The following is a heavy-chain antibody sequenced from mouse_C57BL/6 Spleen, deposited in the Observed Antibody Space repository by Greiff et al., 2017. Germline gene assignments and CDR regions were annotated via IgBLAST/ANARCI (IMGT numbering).Heavy chain of an antibody. V-gene: IGHV14-3*01. CDR2: IDPANGNT. J-gene: IGHJ4*01. D-gene: IGHD1-1*01. CDR1: GFNIKNTY. CDR3: ARSERYITTVAGAMDY. Sequence: VQLQQSVAELVRPGASVKLSCTASGFNIKNTYMHWVKQRPEQGLEWIGRIDPANGNTKYAPKFQGKATITAYTSSNTAYLQLSSLTSEDTAIYYCARSERYITTVAGAMDYWGQGTSVTVSS.